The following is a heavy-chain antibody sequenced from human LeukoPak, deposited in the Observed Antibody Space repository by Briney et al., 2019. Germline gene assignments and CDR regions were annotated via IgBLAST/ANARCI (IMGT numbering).Heavy chain of an antibody. D-gene: IGHD6-13*01. CDR3: ARVYSSSWRYYMDV. CDR1: GFTFSSYW. Sequence: PGGSLRLSCAASGFTFSSYWMHWVRQAPGKGLVWVSRINSDGSSTSYADSVKGRFTISRDNAKNTLYLQMNSLRAEDTALYYCARVYSSSWRYYMDVWGKGTTVTVSS. J-gene: IGHJ6*03. V-gene: IGHV3-74*01. CDR2: INSDGSST.